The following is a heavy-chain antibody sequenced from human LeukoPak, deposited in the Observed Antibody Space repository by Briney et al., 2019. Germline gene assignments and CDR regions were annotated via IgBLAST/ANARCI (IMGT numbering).Heavy chain of an antibody. V-gene: IGHV4-34*01. Sequence: PSETLSLTCAVYGGSFSGYYWSWIRQPPGKGLEWIGEINHSGSTNYNPSLKSRVTISVDTSKNQFSPKLSSVTAADTAGYYCARGGVVVAAIDYWGQGTLVTVSS. CDR1: GGSFSGYY. CDR2: INHSGST. D-gene: IGHD2-15*01. J-gene: IGHJ4*02. CDR3: ARGGVVVAAIDY.